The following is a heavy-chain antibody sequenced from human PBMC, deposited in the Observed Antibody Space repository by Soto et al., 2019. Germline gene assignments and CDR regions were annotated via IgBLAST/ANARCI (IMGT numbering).Heavy chain of an antibody. D-gene: IGHD6-13*01. CDR2: INPITGST. CDR3: ARIAAAGLTYFDC. V-gene: IGHV1-46*01. J-gene: IGHJ4*02. CDR1: RYIFTSFH. Sequence: ASVKVSCKASRYIFTSFHMHWVREAPGQGLEWMGVINPITGSTSYEQKFQGRVTMTRDTSTSTVYMVLSSLRSEDTAVYYCARIAAAGLTYFDCWGQGTPVTVSS.